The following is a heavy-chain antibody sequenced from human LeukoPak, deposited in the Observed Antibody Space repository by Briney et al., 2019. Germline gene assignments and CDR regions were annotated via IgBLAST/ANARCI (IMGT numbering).Heavy chain of an antibody. J-gene: IGHJ4*02. Sequence: GTSLRLSCAASGFTISTYGMHWVRQAPGKGLEWVAILYSDGSNNYNEDSVKGRFTISRDNSKNTLYLQMNSLRAEDTAVYYCAKDVGIAAAGPFDYWSQGTLVTVSS. CDR2: LYSDGSNN. CDR1: GFTISTYG. D-gene: IGHD6-13*01. CDR3: AKDVGIAAAGPFDY. V-gene: IGHV3-30*18.